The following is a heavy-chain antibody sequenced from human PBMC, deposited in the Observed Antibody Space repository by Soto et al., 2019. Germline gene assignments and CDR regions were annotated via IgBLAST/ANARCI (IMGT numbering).Heavy chain of an antibody. CDR1: GFTFSSYW. V-gene: IGHV3-7*01. CDR2: IKQDGSEK. J-gene: IGHJ4*02. Sequence: GGSLRLSCAASGFTFSSYWMSWVRQAPGKGLEWVANIKQDGSEKYYVDSVKGRFTISRDNAKNSLYLQMNSLRAEDTAVYYCARESLAAQDAIYYFDYWGQGTLVTVSS. D-gene: IGHD3-3*02. CDR3: ARESLAAQDAIYYFDY.